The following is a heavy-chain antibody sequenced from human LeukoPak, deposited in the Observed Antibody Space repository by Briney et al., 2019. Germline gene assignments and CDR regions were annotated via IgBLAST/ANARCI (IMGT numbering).Heavy chain of an antibody. J-gene: IGHJ5*02. D-gene: IGHD3-22*01. CDR3: TTDLTTVVVITVVP. V-gene: IGHV3-15*01. Sequence: GGSLRLLCAASGLPFSNARMRWLRQAPGKGLEWVGRIKREIDCGRTDLATPVEGRFTISIDESKNTLFLEMNNLKTEGTAVYFCTTDLTTVVVITVVPWRQGALVGVSS. CDR1: GLPFSNAR. CDR2: IKREIDCGRT.